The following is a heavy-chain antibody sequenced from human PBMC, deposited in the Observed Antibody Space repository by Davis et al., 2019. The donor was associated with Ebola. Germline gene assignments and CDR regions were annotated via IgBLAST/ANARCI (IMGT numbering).Heavy chain of an antibody. Sequence: ASVKVSCKTAGYIFNTHAMHWVRQAPGQRPEWMGWINPVTGTTRYAQNFEGRLLITRDTSASTSYMELTRLRSEDTAYYYCARSEGYGDYPFDYWGQGTLVTVST. J-gene: IGHJ4*02. V-gene: IGHV1-3*01. D-gene: IGHD4-17*01. CDR3: ARSEGYGDYPFDY. CDR1: GYIFNTHA. CDR2: INPVTGTT.